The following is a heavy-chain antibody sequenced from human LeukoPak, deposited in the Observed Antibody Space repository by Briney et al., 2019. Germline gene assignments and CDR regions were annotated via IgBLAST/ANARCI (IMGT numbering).Heavy chain of an antibody. CDR3: ARSRPYGSGSYSWADYMDV. D-gene: IGHD3-10*01. CDR2: IYTSGST. CDR1: GGSISSGSYY. J-gene: IGHJ6*03. Sequence: SETLSLTCTVSGGSISSGSYYWSWIRQPAGKGLEWIGRIYTSGSTNYNPSLKSRVTISVDTSKNQFSLKLSSVTAADTAVYYCARSRPYGSGSYSWADYMDVWGKGTTVTISS. V-gene: IGHV4-61*02.